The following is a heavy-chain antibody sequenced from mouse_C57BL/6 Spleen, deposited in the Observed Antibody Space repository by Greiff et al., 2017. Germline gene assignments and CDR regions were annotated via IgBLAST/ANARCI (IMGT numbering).Heavy chain of an antibody. D-gene: IGHD1-3*01. CDR1: GYTFTSYW. CDR3: ARRGITTWYFGV. V-gene: IGHV1-64*01. J-gene: IGHJ1*03. CDR2: IHPNSGST. Sequence: QVQLQQPGAELVKPGASVKLSCKASGYTFTSYWMHWVKQRPGQGLEWIGMIHPNSGSTNYNEKFKSKATLTVDKSSSTAYMQLSSLTSEDSAVYNCARRGITTWYFGVWGTGTTVTVSS.